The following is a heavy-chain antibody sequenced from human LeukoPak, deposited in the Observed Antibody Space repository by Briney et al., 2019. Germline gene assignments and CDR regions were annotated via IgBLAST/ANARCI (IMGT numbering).Heavy chain of an antibody. Sequence: SETLSLTCSVSGGSIRSYYWSWIRQPPGKGLEWIGYMHHSGSTKHNPYLKSRVTISVDTSKSQFSLKLSSVTAADTAVYYCARHAAVEGSSGWSPLWWFDPWGQGTLVTVSS. V-gene: IGHV4-59*08. J-gene: IGHJ5*02. CDR3: ARHAAVEGSSGWSPLWWFDP. CDR2: MHHSGST. D-gene: IGHD6-19*01. CDR1: GGSIRSYY.